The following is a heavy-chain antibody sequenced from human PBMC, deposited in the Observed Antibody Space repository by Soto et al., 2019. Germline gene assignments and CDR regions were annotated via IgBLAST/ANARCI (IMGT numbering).Heavy chain of an antibody. Sequence: QITLKESGPPLVKPTQTLTLTCTFSGFSLSTSGVAVGWIRQPPGKALEWLALIYWDDDKRYSPSMKGRLTXTXDTSKNQVVLIMTNMDPEDTATYYCAHRLTATAFDIWGQGTMVTVSS. V-gene: IGHV2-5*02. D-gene: IGHD2-21*02. CDR1: GFSLSTSGVA. J-gene: IGHJ3*02. CDR2: IYWDDDK. CDR3: AHRLTATAFDI.